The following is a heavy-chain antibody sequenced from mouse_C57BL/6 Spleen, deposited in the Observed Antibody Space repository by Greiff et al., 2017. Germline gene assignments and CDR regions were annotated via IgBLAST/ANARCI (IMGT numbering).Heavy chain of an antibody. V-gene: IGHV1-82*01. Sequence: VQLQQSGPELVKPGASVKISCKASGYAFSSSWMNWVKQRPGKGLEWIGRIYPGDGDTNYNGKFKGKATLTADTSSSTAYMQLRSLTSEDSAVYVCARRGYDYDDGYWYFDGWGTGTTVTVSS. J-gene: IGHJ1*03. CDR2: IYPGDGDT. CDR1: GYAFSSSW. CDR3: ARRGYDYDDGYWYFDG. D-gene: IGHD2-4*01.